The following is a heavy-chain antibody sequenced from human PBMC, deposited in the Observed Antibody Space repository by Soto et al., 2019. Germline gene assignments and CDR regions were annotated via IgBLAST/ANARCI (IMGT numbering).Heavy chain of an antibody. J-gene: IGHJ4*02. CDR3: ARSVEGHFDY. CDR2: ITSDTNTI. Sequence: EVQLVESGGGLVQPGGSLRLTCVASGFPFSMYSMNWVRQAPGKGLEWSSYITSDTNTIKYADSVKGRFTISRDNAKMLVYLQMNSLRDEDTAVYFCARSVEGHFDYWGQGTVVTVSS. D-gene: IGHD6-19*01. CDR1: GFPFSMYS. V-gene: IGHV3-48*02.